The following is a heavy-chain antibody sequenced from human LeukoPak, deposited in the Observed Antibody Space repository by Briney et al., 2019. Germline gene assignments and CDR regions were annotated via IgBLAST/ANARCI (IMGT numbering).Heavy chain of an antibody. V-gene: IGHV1-69*01. CDR2: IIPIFGTA. CDR3: ARVGVYGDYFDY. J-gene: IGHJ4*02. D-gene: IGHD4-17*01. CDR1: GGTYSSYA. Sequence: ASVKVSCKASGGTYSSYAFSWVRQAPGQGLAWMGGIIPIFGTANYVQKFQGRVTITADESTRTAYMELSSLRSEDTAVYYCARVGVYGDYFDYWGQGTLVTVSS.